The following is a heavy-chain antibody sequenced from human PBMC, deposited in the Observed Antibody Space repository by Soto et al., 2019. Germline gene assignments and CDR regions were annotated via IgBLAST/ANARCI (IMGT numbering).Heavy chain of an antibody. V-gene: IGHV3-30*18. CDR3: AKGSSGDVLDGMDV. Sequence: PGGSLRLSCAASGFTFSSYGMHWVRQAPGKGLEWVAVISYDGSNKYYADSVKGRFTISRDNSKNTLYLQMNSLRAEDTAVYYCAKGSSGDVLDGMDVWGQGTTVTVSS. CDR2: ISYDGSNK. J-gene: IGHJ6*02. CDR1: GFTFSSYG. D-gene: IGHD4-17*01.